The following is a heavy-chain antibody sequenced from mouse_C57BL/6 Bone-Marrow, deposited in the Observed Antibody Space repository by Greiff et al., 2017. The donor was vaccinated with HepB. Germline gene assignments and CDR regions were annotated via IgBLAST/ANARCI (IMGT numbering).Heavy chain of an antibody. CDR3: ARRDSNYYYFDY. Sequence: VQLQQSGAELVRPGASVKLSCKASGYTFTSYCISWVKQRPGQGLEWIGEIYPRSGNTYYNEKFKGKATLTADKSSSTAYMELRSLTSADSAVYFCARRDSNYYYFDYWGQGTTLTVSS. V-gene: IGHV1-81*01. CDR2: IYPRSGNT. CDR1: GYTFTSYC. J-gene: IGHJ2*01. D-gene: IGHD2-5*01.